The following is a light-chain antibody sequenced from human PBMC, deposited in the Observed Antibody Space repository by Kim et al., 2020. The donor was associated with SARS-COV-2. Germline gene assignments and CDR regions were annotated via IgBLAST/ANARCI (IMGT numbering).Light chain of an antibody. J-gene: IGKJ5*01. V-gene: IGKV3-20*01. Sequence: EIVLTQSPGTLSLSPGERATLSCRASQSVGNNYLAWYQQSPGQTPRLLISGASTRATGVPDRFSGSGSGTDFTLTISRLEPEDFAVYYCPQYAASPLTFGQGTRLEIK. CDR2: GAS. CDR1: QSVGNNY. CDR3: PQYAASPLT.